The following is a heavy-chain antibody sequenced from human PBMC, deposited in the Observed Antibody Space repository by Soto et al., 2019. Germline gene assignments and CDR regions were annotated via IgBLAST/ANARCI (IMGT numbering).Heavy chain of an antibody. Sequence: GGSLRLSCAASGFTFSSYAMHWVRQAPGKGLEWVAVISYDGSNKYYADSVKGRFTISRDNSKNTLYLQMNSLRAEDTAVYYCARDGAAAAPLYYYYYGMDVWGQGTTVTVSS. CDR3: ARDGAAAAPLYYYYYGMDV. CDR2: ISYDGSNK. CDR1: GFTFSSYA. J-gene: IGHJ6*02. V-gene: IGHV3-30-3*01. D-gene: IGHD6-13*01.